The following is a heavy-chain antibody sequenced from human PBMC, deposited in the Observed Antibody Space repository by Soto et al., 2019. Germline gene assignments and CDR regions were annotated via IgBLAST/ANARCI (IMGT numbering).Heavy chain of an antibody. Sequence: PGGSLRLSCAASGFSFSSYGLHWVRQAPGKGLEWVALISYDGSNKYYADSVKGRFTVSRDNSKNTLSLQMNSLRAEDTGVYYCAKVHSGWSIKGWFDSWGQGTLVTVSS. V-gene: IGHV3-30*18. J-gene: IGHJ5*01. CDR1: GFSFSSYG. CDR3: AKVHSGWSIKGWFDS. CDR2: ISYDGSNK. D-gene: IGHD6-19*01.